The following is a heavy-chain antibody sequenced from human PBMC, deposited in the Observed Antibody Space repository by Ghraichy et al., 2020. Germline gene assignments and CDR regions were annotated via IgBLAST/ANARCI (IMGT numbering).Heavy chain of an antibody. D-gene: IGHD3-3*01. V-gene: IGHV4-34*01. CDR3: ARVSYYDFWSGYYDYFDY. Sequence: SETLSLTCAVYGGSFSGYYWSWIRQPPGKGLEWIGEINHSGSTNYNPSLKSRVTISVDTSKNQFSLKLSSVTAADTAVYYCARVSYYDFWSGYYDYFDYWGQGTLVTVSS. J-gene: IGHJ4*02. CDR1: GGSFSGYY. CDR2: INHSGST.